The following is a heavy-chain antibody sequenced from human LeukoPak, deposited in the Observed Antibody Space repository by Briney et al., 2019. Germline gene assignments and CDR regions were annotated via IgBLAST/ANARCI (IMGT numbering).Heavy chain of an antibody. V-gene: IGHV1-46*01. CDR2: INPSGGST. CDR3: ARDLSLDVAAAGHPSTTLESYYYMDV. CDR1: GYTFTSYY. Sequence: GASVKVSCKASGYTFTSYYMHWVRQAPGQGLEWMGIINPSGGSTSYAQKFQGRVTMTRDTSTSTVYMELSSLRSEDTAVYYCARDLSLDVAAAGHPSTTLESYYYMDVWGKGTTVTISS. D-gene: IGHD6-13*01. J-gene: IGHJ6*03.